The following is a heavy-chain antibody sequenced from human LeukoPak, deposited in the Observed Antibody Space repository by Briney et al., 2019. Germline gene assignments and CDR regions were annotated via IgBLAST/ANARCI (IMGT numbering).Heavy chain of an antibody. CDR3: AREYCTNGVCQGSDP. CDR2: MNPNSGNT. Sequence: RASVKVSCKASGYTFTSYDINWVRQATGQGLEWMGWMNPNSGNTGYAQKFQGRVTMTRNTSISTAYMELSSLRSEDTAVYYCAREYCTNGVCQGSDPWGQGTLVTVSS. D-gene: IGHD2-8*01. V-gene: IGHV1-8*01. J-gene: IGHJ5*02. CDR1: GYTFTSYD.